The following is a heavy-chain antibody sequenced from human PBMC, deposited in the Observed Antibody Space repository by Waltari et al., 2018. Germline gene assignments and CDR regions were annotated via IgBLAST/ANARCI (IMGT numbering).Heavy chain of an antibody. CDR1: GFTFNNYW. D-gene: IGHD3-3*01. CDR2: IMKDGSTK. CDR3: ARDRDFSTLDV. V-gene: IGHV3-7*04. J-gene: IGHJ6*02. Sequence: EVQLVESGGGLVQPGGSLRLSCVGSGFTFNNYWIAWVRQAPGGGLGWVANIMKDGSTKPYVGPVKGRFTISRDNAMNSVYLKLNSLRVEDTAVYYCARDRDFSTLDVWGQGTSVTVSS.